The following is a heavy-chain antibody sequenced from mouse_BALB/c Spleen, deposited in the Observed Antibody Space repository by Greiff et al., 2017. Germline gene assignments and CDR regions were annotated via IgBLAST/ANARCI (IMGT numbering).Heavy chain of an antibody. Sequence: VQLVESGPELVKPGASVKISCKASGYAFSSSWMNWVKQRPGQGLEWIGRIYPGDGDTNYNGKFKGKATLTADKSSSTAYMQLSSLTSVDSAVYFCARGGLHWDSYAMDYWGQGTSVTVSS. V-gene: IGHV1-82*01. D-gene: IGHD4-1*01. CDR2: IYPGDGDT. CDR1: GYAFSSSW. J-gene: IGHJ4*01. CDR3: ARGGLHWDSYAMDY.